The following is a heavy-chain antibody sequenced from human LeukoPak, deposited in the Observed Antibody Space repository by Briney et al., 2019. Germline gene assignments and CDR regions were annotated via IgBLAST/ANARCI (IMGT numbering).Heavy chain of an antibody. CDR3: ARVGRGFEEPKHHSRRYYYYYYMDV. CDR1: GGFISSYY. V-gene: IGHV4-59*01. Sequence: SETLSLTCTVSGGFISSYYWSWIRQPPGKGLEWIGYIYYSGSTNDNPSLKSRVTISVDTSKNQFSLKLSSVTAADTAVYYCARVGRGFEEPKHHSRRYYYYYYMDVWGKGTTVTVSS. D-gene: IGHD3-10*01. J-gene: IGHJ6*03. CDR2: IYYSGST.